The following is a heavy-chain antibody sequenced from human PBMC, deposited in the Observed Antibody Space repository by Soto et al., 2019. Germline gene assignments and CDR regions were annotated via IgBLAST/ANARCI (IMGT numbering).Heavy chain of an antibody. Sequence: SLRLSCAASGFTFSAYSMNWARQAPGKGLEWVSYITAGSNTIFYADSVKGRFTISRDNAKNSPYLQMNSLRDDDTAVYYCARDNGMAGSFDPWGPGTLVTVSS. CDR2: ITAGSNTI. D-gene: IGHD2-8*01. J-gene: IGHJ5*02. CDR1: GFTFSAYS. CDR3: ARDNGMAGSFDP. V-gene: IGHV3-48*02.